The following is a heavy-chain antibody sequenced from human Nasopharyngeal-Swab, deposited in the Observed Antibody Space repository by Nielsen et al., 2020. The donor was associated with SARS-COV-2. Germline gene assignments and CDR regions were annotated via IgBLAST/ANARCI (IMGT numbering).Heavy chain of an antibody. V-gene: IGHV4-59*01. D-gene: IGHD1-26*01. CDR1: GGSISSYY. J-gene: IGHJ4*02. Sequence: SETLSLTSTVSGGSISSYYWSWIRQPPGKGLEWIGYIYYSGSTNYNPSLKSRVTISVDTSKNQFSLKLSSVTAADTAVYYCAGVGATRSLDYWGQGTLVTVSS. CDR2: IYYSGST. CDR3: AGVGATRSLDY.